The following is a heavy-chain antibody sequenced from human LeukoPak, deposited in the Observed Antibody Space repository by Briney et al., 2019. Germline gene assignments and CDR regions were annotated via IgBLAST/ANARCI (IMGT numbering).Heavy chain of an antibody. Sequence: SETLSLTCTVSGGLISSGDFYWSWIRQPPGKGLEWIGYISYSGSTYYNPSLKSRVTMSVDTSKSQFSLELSSVTAADTAVYYCARGEYSGYDQFDYWGQGTLVTVSS. CDR2: ISYSGST. CDR3: ARGEYSGYDQFDY. J-gene: IGHJ4*02. V-gene: IGHV4-30-4*01. D-gene: IGHD5-12*01. CDR1: GGLISSGDFY.